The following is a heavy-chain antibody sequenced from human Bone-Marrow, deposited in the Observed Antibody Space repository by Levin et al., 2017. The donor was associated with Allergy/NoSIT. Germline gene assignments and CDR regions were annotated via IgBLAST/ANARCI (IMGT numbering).Heavy chain of an antibody. CDR3: ASTTIQLWSDY. V-gene: IGHV4-30-4*01. Sequence: SETLSLTCTVSGGSISSGDYYWSWIRQPPGKGLEWIGYIYYSGSTYYNPSLKSRVTISVDTSKNQFSLKLSSVTAADTAVYYCASTTIQLWSDYWGQGTLVTVSS. D-gene: IGHD5-18*01. J-gene: IGHJ4*02. CDR2: IYYSGST. CDR1: GGSISSGDYY.